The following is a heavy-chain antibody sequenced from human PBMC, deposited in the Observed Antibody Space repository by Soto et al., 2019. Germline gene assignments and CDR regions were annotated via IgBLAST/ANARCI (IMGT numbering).Heavy chain of an antibody. CDR2: ISAYTDDP. D-gene: IGHD2-2*01. CDR3: ARVIPGAEAWFDP. V-gene: IGHV1-18*01. CDR1: GNTFTNLG. J-gene: IGHJ5*02. Sequence: ASVKVSCKASGNTFTNLGVTWVRQAPGQGLEWMGWISAYTDDPNYAQKFQGRVTMTIDTSTSTAYLDLRSLTSDDTAVYYCARVIPGAEAWFDPWGQGTPVTVSS.